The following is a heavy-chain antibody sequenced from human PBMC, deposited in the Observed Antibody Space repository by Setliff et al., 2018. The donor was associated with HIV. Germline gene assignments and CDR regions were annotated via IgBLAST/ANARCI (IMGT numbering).Heavy chain of an antibody. CDR2: IYSSGNT. V-gene: IGHV4-61*02. Sequence: SETLSLTCTVSGGSISSGNYYWGWIRQPAGKGLEWIGRIYSSGNTNYNPSLKSRVTISADTSKNHYSLRLNSVTAADSAVYYCARIVATITCYDYWGQGTLVTVSS. D-gene: IGHD5-12*01. J-gene: IGHJ4*02. CDR3: ARIVATITCYDY. CDR1: GGSISSGNYY.